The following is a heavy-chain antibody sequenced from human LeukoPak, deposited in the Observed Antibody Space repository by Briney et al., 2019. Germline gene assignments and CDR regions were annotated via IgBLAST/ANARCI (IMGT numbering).Heavy chain of an antibody. CDR1: VGSISSSSYY. Sequence: SETLSLTCTVPVGSISSSSYYWGWIRQPPGKGLEWIGSIYYSGSTYYNPSLKSRATISVDTSTNHFSLKLTSGTPADPAVNYCARRVGSGWSFDCWGQGTLVTVSS. V-gene: IGHV4-39*02. J-gene: IGHJ4*02. CDR2: IYYSGST. CDR3: ARRVGSGWSFDC. D-gene: IGHD6-19*01.